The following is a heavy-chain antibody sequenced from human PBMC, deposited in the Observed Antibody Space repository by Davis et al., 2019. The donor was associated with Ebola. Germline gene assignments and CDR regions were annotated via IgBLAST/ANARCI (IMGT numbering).Heavy chain of an antibody. CDR3: ARVDYDFWSGYYSGNWFDP. V-gene: IGHV4-59*01. Sequence: MPSETLSLTCTVSGGSISSYYWSWIRQPPGKGLEWIGYIYYSWSTNYNPSLKSRVTISVDTSKNQFPLKLSSVTAADTAFYYCARVDYDFWSGYYSGNWFDPWGQGTLVTVSS. D-gene: IGHD3-3*01. CDR1: GGSISSYY. CDR2: IYYSWST. J-gene: IGHJ5*02.